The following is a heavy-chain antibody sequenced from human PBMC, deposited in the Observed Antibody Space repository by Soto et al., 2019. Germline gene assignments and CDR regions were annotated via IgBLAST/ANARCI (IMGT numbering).Heavy chain of an antibody. V-gene: IGHV3-74*03. CDR3: ASGGIFRFDY. Sequence: GGSLRLSCAASGFIFRSFWIQWVRQVPGKGLEWVSRINTDGSITTYADSVKGRCTISGDNAKNTVFLQMNSLRAEDTAVYYCASGGIFRFDYWGQGTLVAVSS. D-gene: IGHD1-26*01. CDR2: INTDGSIT. CDR1: GFIFRSFW. J-gene: IGHJ4*02.